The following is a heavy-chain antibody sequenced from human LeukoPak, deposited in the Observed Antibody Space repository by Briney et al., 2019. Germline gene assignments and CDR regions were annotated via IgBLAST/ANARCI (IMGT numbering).Heavy chain of an antibody. CDR2: IKQDGSEK. Sequence: PGGSLRLSCAASGFTFSSYGMHWVRQAPGKGLEWVANIKQDGSEKYYVDSVKGRFTISRDNAKNSLYLQMNSLRAEDTAVYYCARSFYGSGSYWGQGTLVTVSS. D-gene: IGHD3-10*01. CDR1: GFTFSSYG. V-gene: IGHV3-7*03. J-gene: IGHJ4*02. CDR3: ARSFYGSGSY.